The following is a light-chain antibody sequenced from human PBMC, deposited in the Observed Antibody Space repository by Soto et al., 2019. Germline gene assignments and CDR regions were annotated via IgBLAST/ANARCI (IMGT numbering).Light chain of an antibody. J-gene: IGLJ1*01. Sequence: QSVLTQPASVSGSPGQSITISCTGTSSDAGGYNYVSWYQQYPGKPPKLMIYDVSNRPSGVSNRFSGSKSGNTASLSISGLQAEDEVDYYCSSYTSSTTLVFGGGTKVTVL. CDR1: SSDAGGYNY. CDR2: DVS. V-gene: IGLV2-14*03. CDR3: SSYTSSTTLV.